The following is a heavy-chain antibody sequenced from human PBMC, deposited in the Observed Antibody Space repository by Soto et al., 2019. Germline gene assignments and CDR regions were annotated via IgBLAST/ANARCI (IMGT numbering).Heavy chain of an antibody. J-gene: IGHJ4*02. CDR2: IYHSGST. CDR3: ARSEATALDY. V-gene: IGHV4-30-2*01. CDR1: GGSISSGGYS. Sequence: SETLSLTCAVSGGSISSGGYSWSWVRQPPGKGLEWIGYIYHSGSTYYNPSLKSRVTISVDRSKNQFSLKLTSVTAADTAVYYCARSEATALDYWGQGTLVTVSS.